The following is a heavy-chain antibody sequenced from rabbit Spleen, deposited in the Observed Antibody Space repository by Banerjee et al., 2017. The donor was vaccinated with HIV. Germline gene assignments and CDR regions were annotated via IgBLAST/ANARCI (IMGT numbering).Heavy chain of an antibody. J-gene: IGHJ6*01. Sequence: QSLEESGGDLVKPGASLTLTCTASGFSFSYYYYMCWVRQAPGKGLEWIACIAGSSGTTYSATWAKGRFTISKTSSTTVTLQMTSLTVADTATYFCARDAGTSFSTYGMDLWGPGTLVTVS. V-gene: IGHV1S40*01. D-gene: IGHD8-1*01. CDR1: GFSFSYYYY. CDR3: ARDAGTSFSTYGMDL. CDR2: IAGSSGTT.